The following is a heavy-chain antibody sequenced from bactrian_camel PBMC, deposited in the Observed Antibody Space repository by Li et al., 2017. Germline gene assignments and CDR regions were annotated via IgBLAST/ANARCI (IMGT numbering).Heavy chain of an antibody. D-gene: IGHD2*01. CDR3: VAPDGGCNRVLYDYAY. CDR1: GFTFSSSV. Sequence: VQLVESGGGSVQPGGSLRLSCAASGFTFSSSVMSWVRQAPGKGPEWVGFIYSGKGAYYAASVKGRFTISRDNAKNTVYLQMNSLKSEDTARYYCVAPDGGCNRVLYDYAYWGQGTQVTVS. J-gene: IGHJ4*01. CDR2: IYSGKGA. V-gene: IGHV3S10*01.